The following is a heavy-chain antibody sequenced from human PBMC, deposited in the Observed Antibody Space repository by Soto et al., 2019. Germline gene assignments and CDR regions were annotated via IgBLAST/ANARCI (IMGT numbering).Heavy chain of an antibody. CDR2: IIPIFGTA. J-gene: IGHJ6*02. V-gene: IGHV1-69*13. Sequence: GASVKVSCKASGGTFSSYAISWVRQAPGQGLEWMGGIIPIFGTANYAQKFQGRVTITADESTSTAYMELSSLRSEDTAVYYCARVPRDGYNNGDYYYGMDVWGQGTTVTVSS. CDR1: GGTFSSYA. D-gene: IGHD2-8*01. CDR3: ARVPRDGYNNGDYYYGMDV.